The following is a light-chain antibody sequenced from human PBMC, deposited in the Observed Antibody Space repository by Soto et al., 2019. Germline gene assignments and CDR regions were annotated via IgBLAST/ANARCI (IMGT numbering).Light chain of an antibody. Sequence: QSVLTQPRSVSGSPGQSVTISCTGTSSDIGGYNYVSWYQQHPGKAPKLMIYTVTKRPSGVPDRFSGSKSDNTASLTISGLQADDEADYYCCSYTGIPSYAFGTGTKVTV. CDR2: TVT. V-gene: IGLV2-11*01. J-gene: IGLJ1*01. CDR3: CSYTGIPSYA. CDR1: SSDIGGYNY.